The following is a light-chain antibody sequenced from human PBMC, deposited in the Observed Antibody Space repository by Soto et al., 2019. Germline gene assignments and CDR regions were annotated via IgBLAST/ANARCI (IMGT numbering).Light chain of an antibody. V-gene: IGKV3-15*01. CDR3: LQYNNWVPT. CDR1: QKIRKN. Sequence: EIEMTQSPATLSASPGERATISCRASQKIRKNLAWYQQKPGKAPRLLIYGASTRQSGIPARFSGSGSGTEFTLTISSLQSEDFAVYYCLQYNNWVPTFGQGTKVDIK. J-gene: IGKJ1*01. CDR2: GAS.